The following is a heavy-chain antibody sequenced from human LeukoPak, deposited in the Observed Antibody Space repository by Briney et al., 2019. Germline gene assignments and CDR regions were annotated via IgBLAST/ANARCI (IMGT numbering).Heavy chain of an antibody. CDR1: GFTFSSYA. D-gene: IGHD3-22*01. Sequence: GGSLRLSCAASGFTFSSYAMRWVRQAPGKGLEWVAVISYDGSNKYYADSVKGRFTISRDNAKNSLYLQMNSLRAEDTAVYYCARDRHYDSSGSSFFDYWGQGTLVTVSS. CDR3: ARDRHYDSSGSSFFDY. CDR2: ISYDGSNK. J-gene: IGHJ4*02. V-gene: IGHV3-30*04.